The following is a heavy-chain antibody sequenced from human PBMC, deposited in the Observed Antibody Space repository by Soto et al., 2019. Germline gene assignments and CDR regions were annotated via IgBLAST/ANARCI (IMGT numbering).Heavy chain of an antibody. J-gene: IGHJ5*02. V-gene: IGHV4-59*01. CDR3: ARDVEYNWFDP. CDR1: GGSISSDD. Sequence: SGTLSLTCTVSGGSISSDDWSWIRQPPGKGLEWIGYIYYSGSTNYNPSLKSRVTISVDTSKNQFSLKLSSVTAADTAVYYCARDVEYNWFDPWGQGTLVTVSS. CDR2: IYYSGST.